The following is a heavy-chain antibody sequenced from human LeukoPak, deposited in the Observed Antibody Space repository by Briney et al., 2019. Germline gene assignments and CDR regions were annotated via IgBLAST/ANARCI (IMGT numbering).Heavy chain of an antibody. V-gene: IGHV3-23*01. CDR1: GFSFSTHA. CDR3: AKDRYGGTIFGVVIN. Sequence: PGGSLRLSCAASGFSFSTHAMGWVRQAPGKGLEWVSVISGSGDNTYQADSVKGRFIISRDNSNNTLSVQMNSLRAEDTAVYYCAKDRYGGTIFGVVINWGQGTLVTVSS. D-gene: IGHD3-3*01. CDR2: ISGSGDNT. J-gene: IGHJ4*02.